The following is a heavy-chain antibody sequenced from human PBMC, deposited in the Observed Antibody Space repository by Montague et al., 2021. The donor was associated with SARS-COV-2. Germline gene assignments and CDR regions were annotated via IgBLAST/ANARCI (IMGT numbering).Heavy chain of an antibody. CDR3: AREREGSDFFDF. J-gene: IGHJ3*01. CDR1: GASVTSES. D-gene: IGHD2-21*01. CDR2: IYDTGII. V-gene: IGHV4-59*02. Sequence: SETLSLTCSVSGASVTSESWGWIRQTPGKGLEWVAYIYDTGIIDYNPSLRSRTTIAVDTSKNQLSLKLTSVSAADTAVYFCAREREGSDFFDFWGQGTMVTVSS.